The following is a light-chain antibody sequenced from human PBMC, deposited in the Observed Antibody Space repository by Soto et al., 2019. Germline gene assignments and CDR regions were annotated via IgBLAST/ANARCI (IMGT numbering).Light chain of an antibody. CDR1: QSVLYSSNSKNY. J-gene: IGKJ4*01. Sequence: DIVMTQSPDSLAVSLGERATINCKSSQSVLYSSNSKNYLAWYQQKPRQPPKLLIYRASTRESGVPERFSGSGSGTEFTLTISSLQAEDVAFYYCQQYYTTPLTFGGGTKVDIK. CDR3: QQYYTTPLT. CDR2: RAS. V-gene: IGKV4-1*01.